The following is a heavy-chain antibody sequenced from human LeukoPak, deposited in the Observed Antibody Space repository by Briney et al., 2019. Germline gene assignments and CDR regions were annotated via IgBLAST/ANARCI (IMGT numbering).Heavy chain of an antibody. Sequence: SETLSLTCTVSGGSISSGDYYWSWIRQPPGKGLEWIGYIYYSGSTYYNPSLKSRVTISVDTSKNQFSLKLSSVTAADTAVYYCARDDRDIAAAVDWGQGTLVTVSS. D-gene: IGHD6-13*01. J-gene: IGHJ4*02. V-gene: IGHV4-30-4*01. CDR1: GGSISSGDYY. CDR2: IYYSGST. CDR3: ARDDRDIAAAVD.